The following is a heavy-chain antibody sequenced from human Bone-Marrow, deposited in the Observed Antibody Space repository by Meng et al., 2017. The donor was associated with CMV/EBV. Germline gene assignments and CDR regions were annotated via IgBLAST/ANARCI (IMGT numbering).Heavy chain of an antibody. D-gene: IGHD5-12*01. V-gene: IGHV3-30-3*01. CDR3: ARDGWLRAWGHWFDP. Sequence: GGSLRLSCAASGFPFSSYAMHWVRQAPGKGLEWVAVISYDGSNKYYADSVKGRFTISRDNSKNTLYLQMNSLRAEDTAVYYCARDGWLRAWGHWFDPWGQGTLVTVSS. CDR1: GFPFSSYA. CDR2: ISYDGSNK. J-gene: IGHJ5*02.